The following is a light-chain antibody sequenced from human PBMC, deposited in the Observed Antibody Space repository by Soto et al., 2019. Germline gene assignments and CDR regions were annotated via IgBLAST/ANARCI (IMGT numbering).Light chain of an antibody. V-gene: IGKV2-24*01. J-gene: IGKJ2*01. Sequence: VMTQTPLSSPVTLGQPASISCRSSQSLLDSDGETYLSWLQQRPGQPPRLLIYKTSSRFSGVPDRFSGSGAGTDFTLKISRVEVEDVGVYYCMRATQFPHAFGQGTKLEI. CDR2: KTS. CDR1: QSLLDSDGETY. CDR3: MRATQFPHA.